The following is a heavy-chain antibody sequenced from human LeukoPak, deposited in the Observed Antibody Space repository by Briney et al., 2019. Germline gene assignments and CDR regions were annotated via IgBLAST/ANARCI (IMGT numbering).Heavy chain of an antibody. Sequence: GGSLRLSCAASGFILSTYSMNWVRQAPGKGLEWVSYISGSGSTIFYADSVKGRFTISRDNAKNSLCLQMHSLRAEDTAVYYCARDDSSAIDYWGQGTLVTVSS. CDR1: GFILSTYS. CDR3: ARDDSSAIDY. V-gene: IGHV3-48*04. CDR2: ISGSGSTI. J-gene: IGHJ4*02. D-gene: IGHD3-22*01.